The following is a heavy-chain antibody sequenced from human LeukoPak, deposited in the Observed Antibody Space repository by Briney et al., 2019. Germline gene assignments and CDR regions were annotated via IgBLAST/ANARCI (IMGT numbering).Heavy chain of an antibody. CDR1: GFTFSDYY. V-gene: IGHV3-11*06. CDR2: ISSSSSSYT. Sequence: GGSLRLSCAASGFTFSDYYMSWIRQAPGKGLEWVSYISSSSSSYTNYADSVKGRFTISRDNAKNSLYLQLNTLRDEDTGVYFCAGASASYFDYWGQGTLVTVSS. J-gene: IGHJ4*02. CDR3: AGASASYFDY.